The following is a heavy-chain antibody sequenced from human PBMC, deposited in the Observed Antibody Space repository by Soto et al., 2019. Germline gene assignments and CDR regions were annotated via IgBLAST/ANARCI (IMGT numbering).Heavy chain of an antibody. J-gene: IGHJ6*02. D-gene: IGHD1-1*01. V-gene: IGHV4-30-4*01. Sequence: NPSETLSLTCTVSGGSISSGDYYWSWIRQPPGKGLEWIGYIYYSGSTYYNPSLKSRVTISVDTSKNQFSLKLSSGTAADTAVYYCARGKGTRVYYYYGMDVWGQRTTGTVS. CDR1: GGSISSGDYY. CDR3: ARGKGTRVYYYYGMDV. CDR2: IYYSGST.